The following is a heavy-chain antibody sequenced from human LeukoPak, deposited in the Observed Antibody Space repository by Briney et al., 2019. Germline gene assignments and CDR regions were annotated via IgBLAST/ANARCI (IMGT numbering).Heavy chain of an antibody. CDR2: IRYDGSNK. D-gene: IGHD6-19*01. CDR1: GFTFSNYG. V-gene: IGHV3-30*02. CDR3: ARLAVPGTKINDAFDI. J-gene: IGHJ3*02. Sequence: GGSLTLSCAASGFTFSNYGMHWVRQAPGKGLEWVAFIRYDGSNKYYADSVKGRFTFSKDSSKNTLYLQMNSLRAEDTAMYYCARLAVPGTKINDAFDIWGQGTMVAVSS.